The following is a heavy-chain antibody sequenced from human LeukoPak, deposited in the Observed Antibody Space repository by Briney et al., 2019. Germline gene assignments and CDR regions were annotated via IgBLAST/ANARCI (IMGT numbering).Heavy chain of an antibody. D-gene: IGHD3-16*01. J-gene: IGHJ6*03. V-gene: IGHV4-59*11. CDR3: ARESDATGYMDV. Sequence: SETLSLTCTVSGGSISSHYWSWIRQPPGKGLEWIGYIYYSGSTNYNPSLKSRVTISVDTSKNQFPLKLSSVTAADTAVYYCARESDATGYMDVWGKGTTVTVSS. CDR2: IYYSGST. CDR1: GGSISSHY.